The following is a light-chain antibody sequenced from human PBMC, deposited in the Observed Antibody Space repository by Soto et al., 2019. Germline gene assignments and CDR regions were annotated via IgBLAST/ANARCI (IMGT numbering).Light chain of an antibody. V-gene: IGKV3-20*01. CDR2: GAS. CDR3: QQYAATSRT. CDR1: QSVSNNY. J-gene: IGKJ1*01. Sequence: EVVLTQSPGTLSLSPRERATLSCRASQSVSNNYLAWYQHNPGQAPRLLIYGASNRAPGIPDRFSGSGSGPDFTLAMSRLEPEDFAVYYCQQYAATSRTFGQGTLVEVK.